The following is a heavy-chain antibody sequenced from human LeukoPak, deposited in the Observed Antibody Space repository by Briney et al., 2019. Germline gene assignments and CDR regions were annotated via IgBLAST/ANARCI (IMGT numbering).Heavy chain of an antibody. CDR3: ARDQYSYDYVWGTYFSPYYFDY. CDR2: IKQDGSEK. D-gene: IGHD3-16*01. V-gene: IGHV3-7*01. CDR1: GFTFSSYW. J-gene: IGHJ4*02. Sequence: TGGSLRLSCAASGFTFSSYWMSWVRQAPGKGLEWVANIKQDGSEKYFVDSVKGRFTVSRDNAKNSLYLEMNSLRAEDTAVYYCARDQYSYDYVWGTYFSPYYFDYWGQGTLATVSS.